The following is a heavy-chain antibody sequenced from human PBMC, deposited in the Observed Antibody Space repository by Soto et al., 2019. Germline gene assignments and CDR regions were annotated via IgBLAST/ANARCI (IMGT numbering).Heavy chain of an antibody. D-gene: IGHD3-22*01. V-gene: IGHV4-30-2*01. CDR1: GGSISSGGYS. J-gene: IGHJ4*02. CDR3: ARGITYYYDSSGYLCYFDY. CDR2: IYHSGST. Sequence: SETLSLTCAVSGGSISSGGYSWSWIRQPPGKGLEWIGYIYHSGSTYYNPSLKSRVTISVDRSKNQFSLKLSSVTAADTAVYYCARGITYYYDSSGYLCYFDYWGQGTLVTVSS.